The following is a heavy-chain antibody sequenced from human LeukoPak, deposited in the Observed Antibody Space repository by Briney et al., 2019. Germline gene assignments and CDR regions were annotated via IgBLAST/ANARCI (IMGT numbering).Heavy chain of an antibody. Sequence: ASVKVSCKASGYTFTSYDINWVRQATGQGLEWTGWMNPNSGNTGYAQKFQGRVTTTRNTSISTAYMELSSLRSEDTAVYYCATRLAVADFDYWGQGTLVTVSS. J-gene: IGHJ4*02. CDR3: ATRLAVADFDY. V-gene: IGHV1-8*01. CDR1: GYTFTSYD. CDR2: MNPNSGNT. D-gene: IGHD6-19*01.